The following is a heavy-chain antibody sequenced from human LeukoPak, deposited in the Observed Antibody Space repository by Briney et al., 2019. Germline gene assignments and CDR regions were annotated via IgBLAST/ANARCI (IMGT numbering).Heavy chain of an antibody. J-gene: IGHJ4*02. CDR1: EYTFTGYY. Sequence: ASVKVSCKASEYTFTGYYMHWVRQAPGQGLEWMGWINPNSGGTNYAQKFQGRVTMTRDTSISTAYMELIRLRSDDTAVYYCARVGSDSSGWRRFDYWGQGTLVTVSS. D-gene: IGHD6-19*01. V-gene: IGHV1-2*02. CDR3: ARVGSDSSGWRRFDY. CDR2: INPNSGGT.